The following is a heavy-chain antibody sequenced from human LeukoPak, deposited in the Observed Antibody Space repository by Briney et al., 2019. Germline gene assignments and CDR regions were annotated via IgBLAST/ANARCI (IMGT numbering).Heavy chain of an antibody. CDR3: ARDREPITMVRGVDY. V-gene: IGHV3-21*01. Sequence: GGSLRLSCAASGFTFRDYTMNWVRQAPGKGLEWVSAISKSGTYIKYADSVKGRFTVSRDNAKNSLYLQMNSLRAEDTAVYYCARDREPITMVRGVDYWGQGTLVTVSS. CDR1: GFTFRDYT. D-gene: IGHD3-10*01. J-gene: IGHJ4*02. CDR2: ISKSGTYI.